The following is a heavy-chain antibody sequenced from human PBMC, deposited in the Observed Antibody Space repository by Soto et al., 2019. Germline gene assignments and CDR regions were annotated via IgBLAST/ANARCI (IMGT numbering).Heavy chain of an antibody. CDR1: GFTFSSYG. CDR3: ARRYSSSWPFDY. V-gene: IGHV3-33*01. D-gene: IGHD6-13*01. Sequence: QPGGSLRLSCAASGFTFSSYGMHWVRQAPGKGLEWVAVIWYDGSNKYYADSVKGRFTISRDNSKNTLYLQMNSLRAEDTAVYYCARRYSSSWPFDYWGQGTLVTVSS. CDR2: IWYDGSNK. J-gene: IGHJ4*02.